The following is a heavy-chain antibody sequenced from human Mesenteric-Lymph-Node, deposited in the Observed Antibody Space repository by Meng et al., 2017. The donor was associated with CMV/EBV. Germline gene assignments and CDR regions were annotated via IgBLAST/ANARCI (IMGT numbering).Heavy chain of an antibody. J-gene: IGHJ4*02. Sequence: QVQLQESGPGLVKPSETLSLTCIVSGVSVTSGAYHWSWIRQSPGKGLEWIGYIYGTRITIYNPSLKSRVTILLETSKNQFSLKLNSVTTADTAVYYCAKSRSSTPGIVDDWGQGTLVTVSS. D-gene: IGHD2/OR15-2a*01. CDR1: GVSVTSGAYH. V-gene: IGHV4-61*08. CDR3: AKSRSSTPGIVDD. CDR2: IYGTRIT.